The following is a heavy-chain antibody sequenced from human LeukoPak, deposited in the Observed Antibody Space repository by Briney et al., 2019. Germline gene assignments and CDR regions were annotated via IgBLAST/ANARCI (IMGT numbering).Heavy chain of an antibody. Sequence: GGSLRLSCAASGFAFSTYSMTWVRQAPGKGLEWISYITSTSITIYYPDSVKGRFTISRDNAKNLLFLQMNSLRAEDTAVYYCARVAAVGTHNWFDPWGQGTLVTVSS. CDR2: ITSTSITI. D-gene: IGHD6-13*01. J-gene: IGHJ5*02. CDR1: GFAFSTYS. CDR3: ARVAAVGTHNWFDP. V-gene: IGHV3-48*01.